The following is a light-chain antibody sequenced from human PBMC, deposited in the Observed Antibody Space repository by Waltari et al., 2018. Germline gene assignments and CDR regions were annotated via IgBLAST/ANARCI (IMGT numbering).Light chain of an antibody. CDR3: SAWDTSXSAXV. V-gene: IGLV10-54*04. J-gene: IGLJ2*01. CDR2: RXN. Sequence: QTGLTQPPSVSKDLRQTATLTCSGNXNNXGNXGAAWLQQRQGHPPKLLSYRXNNRPAGISGRFFASRSGNTASLTITGLQPEDEAVYXCSAWDTSXSAXVXGGGTRLTVL. CDR1: XNNXGNXG.